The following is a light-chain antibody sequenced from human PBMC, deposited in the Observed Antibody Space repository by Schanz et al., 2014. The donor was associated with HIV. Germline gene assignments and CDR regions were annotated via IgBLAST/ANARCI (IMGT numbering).Light chain of an antibody. CDR1: QSGSRT. Sequence: EIVMTQSPATLSVSPGERATLSCRASQSGSRTVPHYQHTPAQPPSLLIYGASTRATGIPVRFSGSGSGTEFTLTISDLQPEDFALYHCQQYKEWPPGAFGRGT. V-gene: IGKV3-15*01. CDR3: QQYKEWPPGA. CDR2: GAS. J-gene: IGKJ2*01.